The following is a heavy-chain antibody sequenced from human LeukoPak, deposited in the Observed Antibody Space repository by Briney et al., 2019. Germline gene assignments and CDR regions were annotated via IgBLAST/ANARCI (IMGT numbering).Heavy chain of an antibody. CDR2: IIPIFGTA. CDR1: GGTFSSYA. CDR3: ARAYYDFWSGYYHYGMDV. D-gene: IGHD3-3*01. V-gene: IGHV1-69*13. J-gene: IGHJ6*02. Sequence: SVKVSCKASGGTFSSYAISWVRQAPGQGLEWMGGIIPIFGTANYAQKFQGRVTITADESTSTAYMELSSLRSEDTAVYYCARAYYDFWSGYYHYGMDVWGQGTTVTVSS.